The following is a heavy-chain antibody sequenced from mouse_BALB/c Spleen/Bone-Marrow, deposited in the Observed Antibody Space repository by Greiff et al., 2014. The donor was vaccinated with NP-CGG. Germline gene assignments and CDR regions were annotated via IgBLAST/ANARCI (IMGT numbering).Heavy chain of an antibody. Sequence: ESGGGLVQPGGSLKLSCAASGFTFSSYGMSWVRQTPDKRLEMIATINVNGDTTYHPDSVKGRFTISRDNVKNTLYLQMSSLKSEDTAMYYCARGYDYSSWFAYWGQGTLVTVSA. V-gene: IGHV5-6-3*01. CDR1: GFTFSSYG. J-gene: IGHJ3*01. D-gene: IGHD2-4*01. CDR2: INVNGDTT. CDR3: ARGYDYSSWFAY.